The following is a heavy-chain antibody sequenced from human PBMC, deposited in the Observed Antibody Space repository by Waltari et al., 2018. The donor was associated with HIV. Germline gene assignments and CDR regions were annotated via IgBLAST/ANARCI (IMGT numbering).Heavy chain of an antibody. J-gene: IGHJ4*02. Sequence: QVQLQESGPGLVKPSETLSLTCGVSGYSISSGYYWGWIRQPPGKGLEWIGSIHFSGTTYYNPSLKSRVTMSVDTSKNQFSLRLSSVTAADTAVYYCARDRGTVAGNLDYWGQGALVTDSS. CDR3: ARDRGTVAGNLDY. CDR2: IHFSGTT. D-gene: IGHD6-19*01. CDR1: GYSISSGYY. V-gene: IGHV4-38-2*02.